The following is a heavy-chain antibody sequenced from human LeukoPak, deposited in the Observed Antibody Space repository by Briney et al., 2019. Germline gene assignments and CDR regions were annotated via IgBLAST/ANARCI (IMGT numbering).Heavy chain of an antibody. J-gene: IGHJ5*02. CDR1: GFTFKLYW. D-gene: IGHD2-15*01. CDR3: VRGGPSTWS. V-gene: IGHV3-74*01. CDR2: INDDGSST. Sequence: GGSLRLSCAASGFTFKLYWMHWVRQAPGKGPVWVSRINDDGSSTTYADSVKGRFTISRDDAKNMLFLQMNSLRGEDTAVYYCVRGGPSTWSWGQGTLVTVSS.